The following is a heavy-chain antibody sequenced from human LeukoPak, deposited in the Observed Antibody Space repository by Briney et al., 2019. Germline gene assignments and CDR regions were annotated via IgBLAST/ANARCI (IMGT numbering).Heavy chain of an antibody. V-gene: IGHV3-33*06. D-gene: IGHD5-18*01. CDR1: GFTFSSYG. CDR2: IWYDGSNK. Sequence: GRSLRLSCAASGFTFSSYGMHWVRQAPGKGLEWVAVIWYDGSNKYYADSVKGRFTISRDNSKNTLYLQMNSLRAEDTAAYYCAKDHTASVTSPDYWGQGTLVTVSS. CDR3: AKDHTASVTSPDY. J-gene: IGHJ4*02.